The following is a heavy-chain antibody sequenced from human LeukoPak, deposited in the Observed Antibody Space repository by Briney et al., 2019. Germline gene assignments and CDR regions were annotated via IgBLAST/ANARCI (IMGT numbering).Heavy chain of an antibody. J-gene: IGHJ4*02. CDR1: GFIFSNYW. D-gene: IGHD3-10*01. CDR2: INHDGSEK. Sequence: GGSLRLSCAASGFIFSNYWMNWVRQSPEKGLEWVANINHDGSEKYYVDSVKGRFTISRDSAKNSLYLQMNSLRAEDTAVYYCARDRPPYFSRSYYNIWGQGTLVTVSS. CDR3: ARDRPPYFSRSYYNI. V-gene: IGHV3-7*01.